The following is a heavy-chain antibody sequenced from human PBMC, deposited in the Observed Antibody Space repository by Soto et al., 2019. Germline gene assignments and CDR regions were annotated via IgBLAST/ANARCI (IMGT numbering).Heavy chain of an antibody. D-gene: IGHD6-25*01. V-gene: IGHV1-3*01. Sequence: QVQLVQSGAEVKKPGASVKVSCKASGDTFNNYVMHWVRQAPGQRLEWMGWINVGNANTKHSQKFQGRVPISRDTSADPAYMELSSLRSEGTGVYYCARLNYDYWGQGTMVTVSP. CDR3: ARLNYDY. CDR2: INVGNANT. CDR1: GDTFNNYV. J-gene: IGHJ4*02.